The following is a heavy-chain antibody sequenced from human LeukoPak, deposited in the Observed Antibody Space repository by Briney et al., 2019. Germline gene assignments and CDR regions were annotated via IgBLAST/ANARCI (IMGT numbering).Heavy chain of an antibody. Sequence: GSLRLSCAASGFTFSSYTMNWVRQAPGKGLEWVSSISSSSSYIYYADSVKGRFTISRDNAKNSLYLQMNSLRAEDTAVYYCARMDHYYGSGSYYNTHYYYYYYMDVWGKGTTVTVSS. CDR2: ISSSSSYI. J-gene: IGHJ6*03. V-gene: IGHV3-21*01. D-gene: IGHD3-10*01. CDR1: GFTFSSYT. CDR3: ARMDHYYGSGSYYNTHYYYYYYMDV.